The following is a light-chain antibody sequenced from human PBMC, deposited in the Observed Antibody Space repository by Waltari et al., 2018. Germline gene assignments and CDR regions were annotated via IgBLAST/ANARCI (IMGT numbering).Light chain of an antibody. CDR2: EAS. CDR1: QGISSY. CDR3: QQLSTYPLN. V-gene: IGKV1-9*01. J-gene: IGKJ4*01. Sequence: QLTQSPSSLSASVGDRVTITCRASQGISSYLGWYQQKPGRAPNLLIYEASNLYSGVPSRFSGSGSGTDFTLTISSLQPEDFATYFCQQLSTYPLNFGGGTKVE.